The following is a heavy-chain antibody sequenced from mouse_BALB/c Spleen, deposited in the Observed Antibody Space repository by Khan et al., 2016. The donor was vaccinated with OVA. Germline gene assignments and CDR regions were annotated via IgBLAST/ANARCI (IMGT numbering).Heavy chain of an antibody. CDR3: ASGGYWYFDV. Sequence: QIQLVQSGPELKKPGETVKISCTASGYTFTNNGMNWVKQAQGKGLKWMGWINTYTGEPTYADDFEGQFAFSVETSASTAYLQVNNLKSGDTATYFCASGGYWYFDVWGAGTTVTVSS. D-gene: IGHD1-1*02. J-gene: IGHJ1*01. V-gene: IGHV9-3-1*01. CDR1: GYTFTNNG. CDR2: INTYTGEP.